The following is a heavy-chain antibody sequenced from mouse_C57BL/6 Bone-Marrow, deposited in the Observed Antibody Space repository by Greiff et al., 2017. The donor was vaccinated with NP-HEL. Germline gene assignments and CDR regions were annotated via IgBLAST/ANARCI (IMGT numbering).Heavy chain of an antibody. CDR2: IYPGSGST. Sequence: VQLQQPGAELVKPGASVKMSCKASGYTFTSYWITWVKQRPGQGLEWIGDIYPGSGSTNYNEKFKSKATLTVDTSSSTAYMQLSSLTSEDSAVYYGASGRTAQVGAMDYWGQGTSVTVSS. CDR1: GYTFTSYW. CDR3: ASGRTAQVGAMDY. D-gene: IGHD3-2*02. V-gene: IGHV1-55*01. J-gene: IGHJ4*01.